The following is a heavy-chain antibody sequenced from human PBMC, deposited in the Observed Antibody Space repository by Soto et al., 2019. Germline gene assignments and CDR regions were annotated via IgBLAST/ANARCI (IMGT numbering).Heavy chain of an antibody. CDR1: EFTFSSYA. CDR3: AKDQSTNSRSYHALDV. V-gene: IGHV3-30*18. D-gene: IGHD2-8*01. J-gene: IGHJ6*02. CDR2: VSNDGSNK. Sequence: QVQLVESGRGVVQPGESLRLSCAASEFTFSSYAMHWVRQAPGKGLEWVAVVSNDGSNKYYADSVKGRFTISRDNSKNTLNLQMNSLRAEDTAVYYCAKDQSTNSRSYHALDVWGQGTTVIVSS.